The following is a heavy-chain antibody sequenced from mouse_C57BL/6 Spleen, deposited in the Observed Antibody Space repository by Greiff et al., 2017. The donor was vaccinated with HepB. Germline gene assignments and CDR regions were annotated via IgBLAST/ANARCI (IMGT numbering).Heavy chain of an antibody. V-gene: IGHV14-4*01. CDR3: TEDYGFAY. CDR2: IDPENGDT. J-gene: IGHJ3*01. Sequence: VQLKQSGAELVRPGASVKLSCTASGFNIKDDYMHWVKQRPEQGLEWIGWIDPENGDTEYASKFQGKATITADTSSNTAYLQLSSLTSEDTAVYYCTEDYGFAYWGQGTLVTVSA. D-gene: IGHD1-1*01. CDR1: GFNIKDDY.